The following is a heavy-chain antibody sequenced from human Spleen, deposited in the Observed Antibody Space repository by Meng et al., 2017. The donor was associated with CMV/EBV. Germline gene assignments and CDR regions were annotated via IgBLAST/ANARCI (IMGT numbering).Heavy chain of an antibody. Sequence: SETLSLTCTISGGSVSSSSYFWSWLRQPPGKGLEWIGYIYYGGSTDYNPSLKSRVTISTDTSKNQFSLKLSSVTAADTAVYYCARDTPEESGSYSGDYYYYYGMDVWGQGTTVTVSS. J-gene: IGHJ6*02. D-gene: IGHD1-26*01. CDR2: IYYGGST. CDR1: GGSVSSSSYF. CDR3: ARDTPEESGSYSGDYYYYYGMDV. V-gene: IGHV4-61*01.